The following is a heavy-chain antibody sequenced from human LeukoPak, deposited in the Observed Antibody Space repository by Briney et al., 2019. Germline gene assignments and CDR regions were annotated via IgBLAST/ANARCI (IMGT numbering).Heavy chain of an antibody. V-gene: IGHV5-51*01. D-gene: IGHD2-2*01. J-gene: IGHJ6*02. CDR2: IYPGDSET. CDR3: ARHQQYCSSTRCFDYFYGMDL. Sequence: GESLKISCKGSGYSFKSYWIAWVRQMPGKGLEWMGTIYPGDSETRYSPSFQGQVTISVDKSISTAYLQWSGLKASDTAMYYCARHQQYCSSTRCFDYFYGMDLWGQGTTVTVSS. CDR1: GYSFKSYW.